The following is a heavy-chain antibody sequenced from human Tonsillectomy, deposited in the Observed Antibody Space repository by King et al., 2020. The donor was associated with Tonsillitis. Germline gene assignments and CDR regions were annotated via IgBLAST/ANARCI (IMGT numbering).Heavy chain of an antibody. J-gene: IGHJ5*02. CDR3: ARHSGDDYVWGSYRKSYNWFDP. D-gene: IGHD3-16*02. Sequence: QLQESGPGLVKPSETLSLTCTVAGGSISSSSYYWGWIRQSPGKGLEWIGSIYYSGSTYYNSSLRSRVTISVDTSRNQFSLKLSSVTAADTAVYYCARHSGDDYVWGSYRKSYNWFDPWGQGTLLTVSS. V-gene: IGHV4-39*01. CDR2: IYYSGST. CDR1: GGSISSSSYY.